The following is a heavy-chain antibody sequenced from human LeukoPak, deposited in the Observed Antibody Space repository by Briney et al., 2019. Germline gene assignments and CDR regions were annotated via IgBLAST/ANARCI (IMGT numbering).Heavy chain of an antibody. CDR3: ARGVMAARLYYFDY. Sequence: PGGSLRLSCAASGLSFGSHPMNWVRQAPGKGLEWVSGITGSGDKTYYIGSVKGRFTISRDNSKNTLYLQMNSLRAEDTAEYYCARGVMAARLYYFDYWGRGILVTVSS. CDR1: GLSFGSHP. CDR2: ITGSGDKT. V-gene: IGHV3-23*01. D-gene: IGHD2-21*01. J-gene: IGHJ4*02.